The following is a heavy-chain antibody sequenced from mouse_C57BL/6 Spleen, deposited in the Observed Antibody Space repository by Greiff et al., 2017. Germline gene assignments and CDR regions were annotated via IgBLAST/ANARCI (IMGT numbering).Heavy chain of an antibody. CDR2: IDPEDGDT. D-gene: IGHD2-3*01. CDR3: STYGYYDY. Sequence: VHVKQSGAELVRPGASVKLSCTASGFNIKDYYMHWVKQRPEQGLEWIGRIDPEDGDTEYAPKFQGKATMTADTSSNTAYLQRSSLTSEDTAVYYCSTYGYYDYWGQGTTLTVSS. CDR1: GFNIKDYY. J-gene: IGHJ2*01. V-gene: IGHV14-1*01.